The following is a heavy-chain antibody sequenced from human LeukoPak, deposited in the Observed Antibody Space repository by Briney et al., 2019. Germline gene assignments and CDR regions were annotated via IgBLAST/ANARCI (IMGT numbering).Heavy chain of an antibody. D-gene: IGHD6-6*01. V-gene: IGHV3-33*01. J-gene: IGHJ4*02. CDR1: GFTFRNYA. Sequence: GTSLRLSCAGSGFTFRNYAIHWVRQAPGKGLEWVAVIWYDGSEKNYAESVKGRLTLSRDNSKNTVYLQLDSLRAEDTAVYYCARDSPRKFDFWGQGTLVTVSS. CDR2: IWYDGSEK. CDR3: ARDSPRKFDF.